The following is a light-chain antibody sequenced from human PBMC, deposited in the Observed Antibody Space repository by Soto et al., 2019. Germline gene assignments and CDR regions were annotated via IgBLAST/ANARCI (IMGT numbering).Light chain of an antibody. CDR2: WAS. Sequence: DIVMTQSPDSLAVSLGERAIITCTSSQSLLYSSNNKNYLAWYQQKPGQPPKLLIYWASTRESGVPDRFSGSGSGTDFTLTISSLQAEDVAAYYCQQYFSTPLTFGGGTKVEIK. CDR3: QQYFSTPLT. V-gene: IGKV4-1*01. CDR1: QSLLYSSNNKNY. J-gene: IGKJ4*01.